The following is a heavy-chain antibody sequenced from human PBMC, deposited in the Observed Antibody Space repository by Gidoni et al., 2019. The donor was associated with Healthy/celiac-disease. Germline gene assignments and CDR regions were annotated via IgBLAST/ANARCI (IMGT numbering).Heavy chain of an antibody. CDR1: DFTFSSYG. D-gene: IGHD3-22*01. CDR2: KWYEGSNK. V-gene: IGHV3-33*01. Sequence: QVQLVESGGGVVQPGRYLILSCAASDFTFSSYGLPGVRRGPGKGLGWLSVKWYEGSNKDYADSGKGRFTIPRDNSKNTLYLQMNSLRAEDTAVYYCARGGDSSGYYPNFGYWGQGTLVTVSS. CDR3: ARGGDSSGYYPNFGY. J-gene: IGHJ4*02.